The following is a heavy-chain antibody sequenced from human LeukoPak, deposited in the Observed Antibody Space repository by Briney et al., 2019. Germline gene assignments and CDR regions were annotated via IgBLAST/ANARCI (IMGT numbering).Heavy chain of an antibody. CDR3: ARDGDGYISPWTFDI. J-gene: IGHJ3*02. V-gene: IGHV3-23*01. CDR2: ISGSGVST. CDR1: GFTFSSYA. Sequence: GGSLRLSCAASGFTFSSYAMSWVRQAPGKGLEWVSTISGSGVSTYYADSIKGRFTISRDNAKNSLYLQMNSLRAEDTAVYYCARDGDGYISPWTFDIWGQGTLVTVSS. D-gene: IGHD5-24*01.